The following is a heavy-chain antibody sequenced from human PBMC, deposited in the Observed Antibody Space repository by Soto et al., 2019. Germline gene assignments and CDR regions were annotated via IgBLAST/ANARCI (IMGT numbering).Heavy chain of an antibody. CDR2: IDPSDSYT. Sequence: GESLKISCKGSGYSFTSYWISWVRQMPGKGLEWMARIDPSDSYTNYSPSFQGHVTISADKSISTAYLQWSSLKASDTAMYYCARAGMVVPAATANYYYGMDVWGQGTTVTVSS. V-gene: IGHV5-10-1*01. CDR1: GYSFTSYW. CDR3: ARAGMVVPAATANYYYGMDV. D-gene: IGHD2-2*01. J-gene: IGHJ6*02.